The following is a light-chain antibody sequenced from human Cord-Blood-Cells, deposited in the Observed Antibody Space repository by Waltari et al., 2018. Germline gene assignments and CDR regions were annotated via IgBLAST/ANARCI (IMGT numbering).Light chain of an antibody. V-gene: IGLV2-14*01. Sequence: SALTQPASVSGSPGQSITISCTGTSSDVGGYNYVSWYQQHTGKAPKLMIYAVSNRPSGVSNRFAGAKAGNTASLTISGLQAEDEADYYCSSYTSSSVVFGGGTKLTVL. CDR3: SSYTSSSVV. J-gene: IGLJ2*01. CDR1: SSDVGGYNY. CDR2: AVS.